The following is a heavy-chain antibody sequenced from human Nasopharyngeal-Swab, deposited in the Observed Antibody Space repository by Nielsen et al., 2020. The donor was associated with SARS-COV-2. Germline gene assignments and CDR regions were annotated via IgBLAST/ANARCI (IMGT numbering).Heavy chain of an antibody. CDR3: ARDRDIVVVVAATLDY. CDR2: ISSSSSYI. D-gene: IGHD2-15*01. Sequence: LSLTCAASGFTFSSYSMNWVRQAPGKGLEWVSSISSSSSYIYYADSVKGRFTISRDNSKNTLYLQMNSLRAEDTAVYYCARDRDIVVVVAATLDYWGQGTLVTVSS. V-gene: IGHV3-21*01. J-gene: IGHJ4*02. CDR1: GFTFSSYS.